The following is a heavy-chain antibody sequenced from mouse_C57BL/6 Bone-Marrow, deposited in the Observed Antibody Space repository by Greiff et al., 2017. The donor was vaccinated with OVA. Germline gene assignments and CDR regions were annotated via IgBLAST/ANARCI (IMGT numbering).Heavy chain of an antibody. J-gene: IGHJ4*01. V-gene: IGHV1-81*01. CDR3: ARGLYYYGSGYYAMDY. Sequence: QVQLQQSGAELARPGASVKLSCKASGYTFTSYGISWVKQRTGQGLEWIGEIYPRSGNTYYNEKFKGKATLTADTSSSTSYMELRSLTSEDSAVYFCARGLYYYGSGYYAMDYWGQGTSVTVSS. CDR1: GYTFTSYG. CDR2: IYPRSGNT. D-gene: IGHD1-1*01.